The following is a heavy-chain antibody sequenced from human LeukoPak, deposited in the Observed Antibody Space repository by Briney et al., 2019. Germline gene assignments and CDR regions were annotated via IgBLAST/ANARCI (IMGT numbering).Heavy chain of an antibody. CDR2: IYTSGST. Sequence: SETLSLTCTVSGGSISSGSYYWSWIRQPAGKGLEWIGRIYTSGSTNYNPSLKSRVTISVDKSKNQFSLKLSSVTAADTAVYYCASFASSGWWFYGYWGQGTLVTVSS. D-gene: IGHD6-19*01. V-gene: IGHV4-61*02. CDR3: ASFASSGWWFYGY. J-gene: IGHJ4*02. CDR1: GGSISSGSYY.